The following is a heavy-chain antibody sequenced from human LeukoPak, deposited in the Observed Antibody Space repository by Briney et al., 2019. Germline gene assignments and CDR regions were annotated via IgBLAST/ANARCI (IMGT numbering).Heavy chain of an antibody. Sequence: GGSLRLSRAASGFTFSSYWMSWVRHAPGKELELVANIKRDGSEKYYVDSVKGRFTISRDNAKNSLYLQMNSLRAEDTAVYYCASSVTTVTFDYWGQGTLVTVSS. J-gene: IGHJ4*02. CDR1: GFTFSSYW. V-gene: IGHV3-7*01. CDR3: ASSVTTVTFDY. CDR2: IKRDGSEK. D-gene: IGHD4-17*01.